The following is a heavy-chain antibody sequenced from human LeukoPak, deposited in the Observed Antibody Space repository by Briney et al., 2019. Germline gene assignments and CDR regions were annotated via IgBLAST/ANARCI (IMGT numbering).Heavy chain of an antibody. CDR1: GYTFTSYG. V-gene: IGHV1-2*06. CDR3: ARGSPLAWFGELLAPRYYYYGMDV. D-gene: IGHD3-10*01. CDR2: INPNSGGT. Sequence: ASVKVSCKASGYTFTSYGISWVRQAPGQGLEWMGRINPNSGGTNYAQKFQGRVTMTRDTSISTAYMELSRLRSDDTAVYYCARGSPLAWFGELLAPRYYYYGMDVWGQGTTVTVSS. J-gene: IGHJ6*02.